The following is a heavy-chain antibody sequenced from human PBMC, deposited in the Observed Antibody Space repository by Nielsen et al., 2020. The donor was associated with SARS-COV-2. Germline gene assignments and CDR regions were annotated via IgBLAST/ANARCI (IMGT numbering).Heavy chain of an antibody. D-gene: IGHD3-3*01. CDR3: AIIWSGYTDAFDI. J-gene: IGHJ3*02. CDR1: GFTFSDYY. V-gene: IGHV3-69-1*01. CDR2: ISSSSYI. Sequence: GSLRLSCAASGFTFSDYYMSWIRQAPGKGLEWVSSISSSSYIYYADSVKGRFTISRDNAKNSLYLQMNSLRAEDTAVYYCAIIWSGYTDAFDIWGQGTMVTVSS.